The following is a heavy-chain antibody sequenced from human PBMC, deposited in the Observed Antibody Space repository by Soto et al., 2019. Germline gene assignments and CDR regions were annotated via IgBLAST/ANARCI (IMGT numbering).Heavy chain of an antibody. J-gene: IGHJ4*02. Sequence: QVQLVQSGAEVKRPGSSVKVSCKASGGTFSNSPIAWVRLAPGQGLEGMGGVIPIFSIGKYAQKFQGRVTFTADDSTSTAYMELSSLTSEDTAVYYCARGRTIFGVVNFDYWGQGTLVTVSS. CDR3: ARGRTIFGVVNFDY. CDR2: VIPIFSIG. V-gene: IGHV1-69*01. CDR1: GGTFSNSP. D-gene: IGHD3-3*01.